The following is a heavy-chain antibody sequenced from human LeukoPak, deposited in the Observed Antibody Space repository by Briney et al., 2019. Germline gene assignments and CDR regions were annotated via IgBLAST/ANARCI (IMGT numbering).Heavy chain of an antibody. CDR1: GGSLSGYF. Sequence: SETLSLTCAVYGGSLSGYFWSWIRQPPGKGLEWIGEINHSGSTNYKPSLKSRVTISVDTSKHQFSLKLSSVTAPDTAVYYCARHKCSSATCQMRYAFDFWGQGTMVTVSS. J-gene: IGHJ3*01. D-gene: IGHD2-2*01. CDR2: INHSGST. V-gene: IGHV4-34*01. CDR3: ARHKCSSATCQMRYAFDF.